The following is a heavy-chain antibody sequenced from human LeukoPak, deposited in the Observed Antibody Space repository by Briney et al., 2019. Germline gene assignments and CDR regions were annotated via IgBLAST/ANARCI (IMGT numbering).Heavy chain of an antibody. J-gene: IGHJ4*02. Sequence: AGSLRLSCAASGFTFSSYEMNWVRQAPGKGLEWVSYISSSGSTTYYADSVKGRFTISRDNAKNSLYLQMNSLRAEDTAVYYCASGSGYYYAGFDYWGQGTLVTVSS. CDR3: ASGSGYYYAGFDY. CDR2: ISSSGSTT. V-gene: IGHV3-48*03. CDR1: GFTFSSYE. D-gene: IGHD3-22*01.